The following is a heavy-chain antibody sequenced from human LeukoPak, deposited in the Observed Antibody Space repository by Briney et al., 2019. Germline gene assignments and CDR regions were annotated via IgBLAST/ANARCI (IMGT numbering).Heavy chain of an antibody. CDR3: ARPQRITGSYYFDY. CDR2: INPNSGGT. Sequence: ASVKVSCKASGYTFTGYYMHWVRQAPGQGLEWMGWINPNSGGTNYAQKFQGRVTMTRDTSISTAYMELSRLRSDDTAVYYCARPQRITGSYYFDYWGQGTLVTVSS. D-gene: IGHD1-20*01. V-gene: IGHV1-2*02. CDR1: GYTFTGYY. J-gene: IGHJ4*02.